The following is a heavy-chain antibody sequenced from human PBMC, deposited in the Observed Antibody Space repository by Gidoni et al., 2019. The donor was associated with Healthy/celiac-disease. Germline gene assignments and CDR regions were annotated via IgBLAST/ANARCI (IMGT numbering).Heavy chain of an antibody. CDR3: ARDHVDTAMAFLVDY. CDR1: GFTFSSYA. CDR2: ISYDGSNK. V-gene: IGHV3-30*01. J-gene: IGHJ4*02. D-gene: IGHD5-18*01. Sequence: QVQLVESGGGVVQPGRSLRLSCAASGFTFSSYAMHWVRQAPGKGLEWVAVISYDGSNKYYADSVKGRFTISRDNSKNTLYLQMNSLRAEDTAVYYCARDHVDTAMAFLVDYWGQGTLVTVSS.